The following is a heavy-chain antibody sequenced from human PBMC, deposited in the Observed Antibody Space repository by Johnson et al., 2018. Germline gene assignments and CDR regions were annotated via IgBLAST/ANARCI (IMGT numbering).Heavy chain of an antibody. V-gene: IGHV3-30*03. CDR3: ATGGYRRSGPPDV. D-gene: IGHD3-3*01. CDR2: ISQDGRYK. Sequence: QVQLVQSGGGVVQPKRSLRLSCAASELTFSSYEMHWVRQAPGKGLEWMAVISQDGRYKYYADSVKGRITISSDNSKKTLYVQMNSLRPEDTAGYYCATGGYRRSGPPDVWGKGTTVTVSS. J-gene: IGHJ6*04. CDR1: ELTFSSYE.